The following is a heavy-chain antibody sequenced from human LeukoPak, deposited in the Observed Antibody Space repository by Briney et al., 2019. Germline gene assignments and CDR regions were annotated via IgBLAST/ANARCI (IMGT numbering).Heavy chain of an antibody. CDR2: ISGDGGST. CDR3: AKRSSWFYY. CDR1: GFTFDDYA. V-gene: IGHV3-43*02. J-gene: IGHJ4*02. Sequence: GGSLRLSCAASGFTFDDYAMHWVRQGPGKGLAWVSAISGDGGSTYYADSVKGRFTISRDNSKNSLYLQMNSLRTEDTALSYCAKRSSWFYYWGQGTLVTVSS. D-gene: IGHD6-13*01.